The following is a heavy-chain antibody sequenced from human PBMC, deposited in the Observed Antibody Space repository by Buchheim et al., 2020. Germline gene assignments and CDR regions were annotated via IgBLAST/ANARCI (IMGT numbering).Heavy chain of an antibody. D-gene: IGHD4-23*01. CDR1: GFTFDDHG. CDR2: INWSGGAT. CDR3: VRGGGGTYKDY. V-gene: IGHV3-20*01. J-gene: IGHJ4*02. Sequence: EVQLMESGGGVVRPGGSLRLSCAASGFTFDDHGMSWVRQVPGKGLEWVSGINWSGGATDYADSVKGRFTISRDNTKNSLYLQMNNLRAEDTAFYHYVRGGGGTYKDYWGQGTL.